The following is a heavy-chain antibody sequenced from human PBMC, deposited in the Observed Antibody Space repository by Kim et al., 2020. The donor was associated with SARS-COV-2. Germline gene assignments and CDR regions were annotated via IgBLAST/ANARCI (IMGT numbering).Heavy chain of an antibody. V-gene: IGHV1-8*01. Sequence: ASVKVSCKASGYTFTSYDINWVRQATGQGLEWMGWMNPNSGNTGYAQKFQGRVTMTRNTSISTAYMELSSLRSEDTAVYYCARYGVRGVIDPYSSYYYYYGMDVWGQGTTVTVSS. CDR1: GYTFTSYD. J-gene: IGHJ6*02. CDR3: ARYGVRGVIDPYSSYYYYYGMDV. CDR2: MNPNSGNT. D-gene: IGHD3-10*01.